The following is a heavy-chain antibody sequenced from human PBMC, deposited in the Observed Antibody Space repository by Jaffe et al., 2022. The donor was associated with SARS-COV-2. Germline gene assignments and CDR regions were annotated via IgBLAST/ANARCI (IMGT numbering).Heavy chain of an antibody. CDR3: ARETLRLGELSLDTEFDY. D-gene: IGHD3-16*02. CDR2: IKQDGSEK. CDR1: GFTFSSYW. J-gene: IGHJ4*02. V-gene: IGHV3-7*01. Sequence: EVQLVESGGGLVQPGGSLRLSCAASGFTFSSYWMSWVRQAPGKGLEWVANIKQDGSEKYYVDSVKGRFTISRDNAKNSLYLQMNSLRAEDTAVYYCARETLRLGELSLDTEFDYWGQGTLVTVSS.